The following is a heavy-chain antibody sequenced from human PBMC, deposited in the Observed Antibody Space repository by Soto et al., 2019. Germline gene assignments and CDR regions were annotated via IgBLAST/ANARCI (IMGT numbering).Heavy chain of an antibody. Sequence: QVPLVQSGAEVKKPGASVKVSCKASGYTFTSYGISWVRQAPGQGLEWMGWISAYNGNTNYAQKLQGRVTMTTDTSTSTAYMELRSLRSDDTAVYYCARGRWYTMVRGESLDAFDIWGQGTMVTVSS. CDR2: ISAYNGNT. V-gene: IGHV1-18*01. CDR1: GYTFTSYG. CDR3: ARGRWYTMVRGESLDAFDI. D-gene: IGHD3-10*01. J-gene: IGHJ3*02.